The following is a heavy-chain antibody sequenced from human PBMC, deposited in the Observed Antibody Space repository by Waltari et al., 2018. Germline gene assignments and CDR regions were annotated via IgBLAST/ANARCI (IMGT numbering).Heavy chain of an antibody. CDR1: GGSISSCSYY. V-gene: IGHV4-39*07. D-gene: IGHD1-1*01. CDR3: ARDPLTGDNWYFDL. Sequence: QLQLQESGPGLVKPSETLSLTCTVSGGSISSCSYYWGWIRQPPGKGLEWIGSIYYSGSTYYNPSLKSRVTISVDTSKNQFSLKLSSVTAADTAVYYCARDPLTGDNWYFDLWGQGTMVTVSS. CDR2: IYYSGST. J-gene: IGHJ3*01.